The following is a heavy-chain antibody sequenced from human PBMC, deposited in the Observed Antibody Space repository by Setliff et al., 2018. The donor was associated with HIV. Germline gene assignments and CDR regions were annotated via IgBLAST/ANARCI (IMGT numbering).Heavy chain of an antibody. CDR3: ARCPRYGSGSGCDPQYSHMDV. J-gene: IGHJ6*03. Sequence: GGSLRLSCAASGLTFSTSWMQWVRQSPGEGLLWVARLNPEANYIHYADSVKGRFTISRDNAKNTLYLQMNSLRVEDTAVYYCARCPRYGSGSGCDPQYSHMDVWGQGTTVTVSS. CDR2: LNPEANYI. V-gene: IGHV3-74*01. D-gene: IGHD2-15*01. CDR1: GLTFSTSW.